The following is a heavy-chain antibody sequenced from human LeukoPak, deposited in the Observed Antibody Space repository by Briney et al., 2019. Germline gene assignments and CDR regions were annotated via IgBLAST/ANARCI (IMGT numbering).Heavy chain of an antibody. CDR2: IDQGGSVR. CDR3: ARDPESSSFDL. Sequence: GGSLLLSCAASGFNFSTYWMSWVRQPPEKGLEFVANIDQGGSVRNYMDSLKGRCTISRDNAKKSLYLEINSLRADDTAVYYCARDPESSSFDLWGRGALVTVSS. CDR1: GFNFSTYW. V-gene: IGHV3-7*01. D-gene: IGHD6-13*01. J-gene: IGHJ4*02.